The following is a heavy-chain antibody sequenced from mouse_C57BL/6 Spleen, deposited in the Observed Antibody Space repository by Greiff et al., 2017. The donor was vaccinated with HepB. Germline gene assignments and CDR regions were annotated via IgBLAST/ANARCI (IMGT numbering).Heavy chain of an antibody. Sequence: QVQLQQSGAELVKPGASVKMSCKASGYTFTSYWITWVKQRPGQGLEWIGDIYPGSGSTNYNEKFKSKATLTVDTSSSTAYMQLSSRTSEDSAVYYCAAYYSNSYAMDYWGQGTSVTVSS. V-gene: IGHV1-55*01. J-gene: IGHJ4*01. CDR3: AAYYSNSYAMDY. CDR2: IYPGSGST. D-gene: IGHD2-5*01. CDR1: GYTFTSYW.